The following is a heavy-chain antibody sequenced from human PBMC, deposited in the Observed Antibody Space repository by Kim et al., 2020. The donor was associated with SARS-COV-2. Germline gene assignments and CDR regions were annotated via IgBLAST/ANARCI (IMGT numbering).Heavy chain of an antibody. V-gene: IGHV3-21*04. CDR2: ISGTGKNT. CDR3: ARRRGDLHYFAD. J-gene: IGHJ4*02. D-gene: IGHD3-16*01. CDR1: GFDFGCYT. Sequence: GGSLRLSCAASGFDFGCYTMSWVRQPPGKGLEWLAGISGTGKNTDYAASVKGRFTISRDNAKNSLYLHMHTLRADDTALYYCARRRGDLHYFADWGPGT.